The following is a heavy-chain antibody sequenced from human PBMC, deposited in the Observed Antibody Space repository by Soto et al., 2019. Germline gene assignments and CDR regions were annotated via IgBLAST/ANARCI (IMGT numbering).Heavy chain of an antibody. CDR1: VFSFISYG. CDR3: AKDRRQLSALDM. J-gene: IGHJ3*02. V-gene: IGHV3-30*18. CDR2: ISNDGNRK. D-gene: IGHD6-6*01. Sequence: PRGSLRLSCAASVFSFISYGMHWVRQAPGRGLEWVTVISNDGNRKYYGESVKGRFSVSRDNDKDTLYLQMNGLRPEDTGVYYCAKDRRQLSALDMWGQGTTVTVSS.